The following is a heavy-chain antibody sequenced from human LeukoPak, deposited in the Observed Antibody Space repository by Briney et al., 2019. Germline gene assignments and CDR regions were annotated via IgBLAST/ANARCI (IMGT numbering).Heavy chain of an antibody. V-gene: IGHV3-21*01. Sequence: GGSLRLSCAASGFTFSRHPMNWVRQAPGKGLEWVSSFGTRSTSIYYAHSVTGRFIISRDNAKNSLYLQMNSLRAEDTAVYYCARENDQGFDYWGQGTLVTVSS. CDR3: ARENDQGFDY. CDR1: GFTFSRHP. J-gene: IGHJ4*02. D-gene: IGHD3-16*01. CDR2: FGTRSTSI.